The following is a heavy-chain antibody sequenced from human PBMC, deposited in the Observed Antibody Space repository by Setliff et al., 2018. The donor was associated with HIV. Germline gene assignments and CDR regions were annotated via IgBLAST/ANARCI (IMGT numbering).Heavy chain of an antibody. CDR3: ARDSGGWYPTGDYYYYYMDV. D-gene: IGHD6-19*01. V-gene: IGHV3-7*01. CDR2: IDKDGIVK. CDR1: GFMFSNYW. Sequence: PGGSLRLSCTGSGFMFSNYWMSWVRQAPGKGLEWVASIDKDGIVKYFVDSVKGRFTISRDNAENSLYLQMSSLRAEDTAVYYCARDSGGWYPTGDYYYYYMDVWGKGTTVTVSS. J-gene: IGHJ6*03.